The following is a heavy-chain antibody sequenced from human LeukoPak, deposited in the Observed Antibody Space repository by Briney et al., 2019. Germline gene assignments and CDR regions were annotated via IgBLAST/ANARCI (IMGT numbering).Heavy chain of an antibody. V-gene: IGHV3-23*01. Sequence: GGSLRLSCAASGFTFSGYAMMWVREAPGKGLEWVSSVSGGGATYYTDSVKGRFTISRDNSKNTLYLQMNSLRVEDTAIHYCAKVPYSDYGSGRPPFMDVWGQGTTVAGAS. D-gene: IGHD3-10*01. CDR1: GFTFSGYA. CDR2: VSGGGAT. CDR3: AKVPYSDYGSGRPPFMDV. J-gene: IGHJ6*02.